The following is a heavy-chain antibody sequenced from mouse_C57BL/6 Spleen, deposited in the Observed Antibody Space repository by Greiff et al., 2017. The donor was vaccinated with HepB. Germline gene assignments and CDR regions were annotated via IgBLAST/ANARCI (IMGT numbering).Heavy chain of an antibody. CDR1: GYAFSSSW. CDR3: ASGAEATTG. Sequence: QVQLKQSGPELVKPGASVKISCKASGYAFSSSWMNWVKQRPGKGLEWIGRLYPGDGDTNYNGKFQGQATLTADKSSSTAYMHLSSLTSEDSAVYCCASGAEATTGWGQGTVVTVSA. CDR2: LYPGDGDT. J-gene: IGHJ3*02. V-gene: IGHV1-82*01. D-gene: IGHD3-2*02.